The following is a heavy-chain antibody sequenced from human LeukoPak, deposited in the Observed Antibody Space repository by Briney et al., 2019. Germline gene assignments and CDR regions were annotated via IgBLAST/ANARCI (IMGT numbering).Heavy chain of an antibody. J-gene: IGHJ4*02. CDR2: IYYSGST. CDR3: ARGTVTTYYFDY. CDR1: GGCICSSSYY. V-gene: IGHV4-39*07. D-gene: IGHD4-11*01. Sequence: SETLSLTCSVSGGCICSSSYYWGWIRQPPGKGLEWIGSIYYSGSTYYNPSLKSRVTITVDTSKNQFSLKLSSVTAADTAVYYCARGTVTTYYFDYWGQGTLVTVSS.